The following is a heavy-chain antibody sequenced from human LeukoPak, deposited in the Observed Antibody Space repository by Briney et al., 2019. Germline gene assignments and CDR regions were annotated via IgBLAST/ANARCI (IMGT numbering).Heavy chain of an antibody. CDR3: AKEGRRGYCSGGSCYPSNWFDP. CDR1: GFTFSSCA. V-gene: IGHV3-23*01. D-gene: IGHD2-15*01. CDR2: ISGSGGST. Sequence: GGSLRLSCAASGFTFSSCALSWVRQAPGKGLEWVSAISGSGGSTYYADSVKGRFTISRDKSKNTLYLQMNSLRAEDTAVYYCAKEGRRGYCSGGSCYPSNWFDPWGQGTLVTVSS. J-gene: IGHJ5*02.